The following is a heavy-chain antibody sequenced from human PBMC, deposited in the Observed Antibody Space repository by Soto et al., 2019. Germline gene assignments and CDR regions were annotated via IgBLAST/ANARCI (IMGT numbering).Heavy chain of an antibody. CDR2: IYPGDSDT. Sequence: GESLKISCKGSAYTFTNSWIGWVRQMPGKGLEWMGIIYPGDSDTRYSPSFQGQVTISADKSISTAYLQWSSLKASDTAMYYCATYCGGDCYHAFDIWGQGTMVTVSS. D-gene: IGHD2-21*02. CDR3: ATYCGGDCYHAFDI. J-gene: IGHJ3*02. CDR1: AYTFTNSW. V-gene: IGHV5-51*01.